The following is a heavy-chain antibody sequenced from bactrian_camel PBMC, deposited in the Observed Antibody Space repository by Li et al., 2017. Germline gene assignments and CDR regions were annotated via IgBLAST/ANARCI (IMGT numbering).Heavy chain of an antibody. J-gene: IGHJ4*01. CDR1: GFTFSSYG. Sequence: DVQLVESGGGLVQPGGSLGLSRAASGFTFSSYGMTWVRQAPGKGLEWVSAINRGGDSTYYADSVKGRFTNSKDNAKNTLYLQLNSLKPEDTAVYYCAAVPDLSGLGYDTTYWGQGTQVTVS. CDR3: AAVPDLSGLGYDTTY. CDR2: INRGGDST. V-gene: IGHV3S40*01. D-gene: IGHD5*01.